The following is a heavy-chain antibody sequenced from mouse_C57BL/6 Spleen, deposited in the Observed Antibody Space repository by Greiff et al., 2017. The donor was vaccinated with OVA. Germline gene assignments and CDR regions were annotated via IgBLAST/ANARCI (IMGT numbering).Heavy chain of an antibody. CDR1: GYSFTDYN. CDR2: INPNYGTT. J-gene: IGHJ1*03. V-gene: IGHV1-39*01. CDR3: ARSDYDGLNWYFDV. Sequence: EVQLQQSGPELVKPGASVKISCKASGYSFTDYNMNWVKQSNGKSLEWIGVINPNYGTTSYNQKFKGKATLTVDQSSSTADMQLNSLTSEDSAAYYCARSDYDGLNWYFDVWGTGTTVTVSS. D-gene: IGHD2-4*01.